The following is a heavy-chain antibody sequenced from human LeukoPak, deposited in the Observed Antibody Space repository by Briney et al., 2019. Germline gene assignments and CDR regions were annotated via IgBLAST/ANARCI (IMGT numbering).Heavy chain of an antibody. CDR2: ISTSSSYI. CDR3: VRDTFSPDAFDI. Sequence: GGSLRLSCAASGFAFCRYSMNWVRQAPGKGLEWVSSISTSSSYIYSADSVKGRFTISRDNAKNSLYLQMNSLRAEDTAVYYCVRDTFSPDAFDIWGQGTMVTVSS. D-gene: IGHD3-16*01. CDR1: GFAFCRYS. J-gene: IGHJ3*02. V-gene: IGHV3-21*01.